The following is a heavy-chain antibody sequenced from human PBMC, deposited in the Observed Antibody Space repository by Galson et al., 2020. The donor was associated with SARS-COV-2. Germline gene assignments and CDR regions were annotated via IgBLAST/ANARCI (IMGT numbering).Heavy chain of an antibody. Sequence: SVKVSCKTSGGTFSRDSINWVRQAPGQGLEWMGGIIPVFGTTNYAQKFQGRVTITADESTSTAYMDLSSLSSEDTAVYYCARGHFSAWAFDYWGQGTLVTVSS. V-gene: IGHV1-69*13. CDR3: ARGHFSAWAFDY. CDR1: GGTFSRDS. D-gene: IGHD6-19*01. CDR2: IIPVFGTT. J-gene: IGHJ4*02.